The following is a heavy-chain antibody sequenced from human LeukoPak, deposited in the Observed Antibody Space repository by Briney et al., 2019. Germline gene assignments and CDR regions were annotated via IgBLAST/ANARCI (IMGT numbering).Heavy chain of an antibody. V-gene: IGHV1-18*01. CDR1: GYTFTSYG. J-gene: IGHJ4*02. CDR3: AREGPTYYDFWSGYSFDY. CDR2: ISAYNGNT. D-gene: IGHD3-3*01. Sequence: ASVKVSCKASGYTFTSYGICWVRQAPGQGLEWMGWISAYNGNTNYAQKLQGRVTMTTDTSTSTAYMELRSLRSDDTAVYYCAREGPTYYDFWSGYSFDYWGQGTLVTVSS.